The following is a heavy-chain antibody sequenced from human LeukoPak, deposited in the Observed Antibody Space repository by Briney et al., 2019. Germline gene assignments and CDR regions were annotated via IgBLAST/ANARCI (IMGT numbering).Heavy chain of an antibody. Sequence: GGSLRLSCAASGFTLSNYWMHWVRQAPGKGLVWVSRITGDGSSTSYADSVKGRFTISRDNAKNTLYLQMNSLRAEDTAVYYCASDRGGWSFWGQGTMVTVSS. CDR1: GFTLSNYW. J-gene: IGHJ3*01. D-gene: IGHD1-26*01. CDR2: ITGDGSST. V-gene: IGHV3-74*01. CDR3: ASDRGGWSF.